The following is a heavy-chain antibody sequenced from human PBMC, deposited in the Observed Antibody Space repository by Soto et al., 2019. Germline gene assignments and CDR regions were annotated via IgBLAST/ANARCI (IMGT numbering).Heavy chain of an antibody. J-gene: IGHJ4*02. CDR2: IYWDDDE. CDR1: GFSLNTDGEG. V-gene: IGHV2-5*02. Sequence: QITLKESGPTQVKPTQTLTLTCSFSGFSLNTDGEGVGWVRQPPGEALEWLALIYWDDDERYSPSLKTRLTIPKAPSKNHVVLIMPHMDPVDTATYYCAHSRNLITEYAQVGDFDYWGQGTLVTVSS. D-gene: IGHD3-10*01. CDR3: AHSRNLITEYAQVGDFDY.